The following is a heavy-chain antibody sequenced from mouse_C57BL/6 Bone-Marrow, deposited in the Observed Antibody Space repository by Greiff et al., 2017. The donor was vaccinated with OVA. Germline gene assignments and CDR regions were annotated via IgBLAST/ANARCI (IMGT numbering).Heavy chain of an antibody. D-gene: IGHD2-5*01. CDR3: TRHYSNFYWYFDV. V-gene: IGHV1-15*01. Sequence: VQLQQSGAELVRPGASVTLSCKASGYTFTDYEMHWVKQTPVHGLEWIGAIDPETGGTAYNQKFKGKAILTADNSSSTAYMELRSLTSEDSAVYYCTRHYSNFYWYFDVWGTGTTVTVSS. CDR1: GYTFTDYE. CDR2: IDPETGGT. J-gene: IGHJ1*03.